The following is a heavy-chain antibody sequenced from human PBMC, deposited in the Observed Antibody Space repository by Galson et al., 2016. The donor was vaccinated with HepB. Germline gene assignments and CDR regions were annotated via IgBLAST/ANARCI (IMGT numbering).Heavy chain of an antibody. Sequence: SLRLSCAASGFTFRSYEMNWVRQAPGKGLEWVSYISSTGSTIYYADSVKGRFTISRDNAKNSLYLQMNSLGVEDTALYYCAREGSSTNWYSPGHADYWGQGILVTVSS. CDR3: AREGSSTNWYSPGHADY. CDR2: ISSTGSTI. J-gene: IGHJ4*02. D-gene: IGHD2-2*02. V-gene: IGHV3-48*03. CDR1: GFTFRSYE.